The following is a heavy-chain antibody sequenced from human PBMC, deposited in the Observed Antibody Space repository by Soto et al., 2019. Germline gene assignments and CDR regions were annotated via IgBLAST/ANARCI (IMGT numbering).Heavy chain of an antibody. J-gene: IGHJ3*02. D-gene: IGHD1-26*01. CDR3: ARNIVGANHDAFDI. V-gene: IGHV1-2*04. Sequence: QVQLVQSGAEVKKPGASVKVSCKASGYTFTGYYMHWVRQAPGQGLEWMGWINPNSGGTNYAQKFQGWGTMTRDTSISTAYMELSRLRSDDTAVYYCARNIVGANHDAFDIWGQGTMVTVSS. CDR1: GYTFTGYY. CDR2: INPNSGGT.